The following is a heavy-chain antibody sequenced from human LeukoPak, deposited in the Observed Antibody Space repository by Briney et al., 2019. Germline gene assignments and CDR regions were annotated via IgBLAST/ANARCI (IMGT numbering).Heavy chain of an antibody. Sequence: GGSLRLSCTASGFTFGDYAMSWVRQAPGKGLEWVGFIRSKAYGGTTEYAASVKGRFTISRDDSKSIAYLRMNSLKTEDTAVYYCTRVLVVITPYYFDYWGQGTLVTVSS. V-gene: IGHV3-49*04. J-gene: IGHJ4*02. CDR1: GFTFGDYA. CDR2: IRSKAYGGTT. D-gene: IGHD3-22*01. CDR3: TRVLVVITPYYFDY.